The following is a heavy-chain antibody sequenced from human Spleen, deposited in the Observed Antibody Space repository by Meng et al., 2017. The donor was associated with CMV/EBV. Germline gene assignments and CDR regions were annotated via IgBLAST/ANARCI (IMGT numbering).Heavy chain of an antibody. Sequence: CTVSGDSVSSSSVYWTWIRQAPGKGLEWIGDVSYTGSTEYSPSLKSRVTVSLDTSENQFSLKLTSVTAADTAVYCCARRHDSSGPFDFWGQGTLVTVSS. CDR2: VSYTGST. CDR1: GDSVSSSSVY. J-gene: IGHJ4*02. V-gene: IGHV4-61*01. D-gene: IGHD3-22*01. CDR3: ARRHDSSGPFDF.